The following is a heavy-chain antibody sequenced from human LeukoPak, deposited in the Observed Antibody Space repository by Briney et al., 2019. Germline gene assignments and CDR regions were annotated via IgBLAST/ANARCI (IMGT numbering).Heavy chain of an antibody. Sequence: PSETLSLTCTVSGGSISSYYWSWIRQPAGKGLEWIGRIYTSGSTNYNPSLKSRVTMSVDTSKNQFSLKLSSVTAADTAVYYCASSSSWYRTSGRYFHSWGQATLVTVSS. V-gene: IGHV4-4*07. J-gene: IGHJ4*02. CDR2: IYTSGST. D-gene: IGHD6-13*01. CDR3: ASSSSWYRTSGRYFHS. CDR1: GGSISSYY.